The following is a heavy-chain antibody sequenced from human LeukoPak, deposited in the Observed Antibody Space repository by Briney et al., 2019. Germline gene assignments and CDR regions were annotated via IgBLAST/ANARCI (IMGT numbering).Heavy chain of an antibody. J-gene: IGHJ4*02. Sequence: ASVKVSCKTSGYTFSNFGISWVRQAPGQGLEWMGWISGNNDNPNYGQKFQGRFTVTTDSSTSTAYMELRNLRADDTAVYYCARDGTSTDDYWGQGTLVTVSS. CDR3: ARDGTSTDDY. CDR1: GYTFSNFG. D-gene: IGHD2-2*01. V-gene: IGHV1-18*01. CDR2: ISGNNDNP.